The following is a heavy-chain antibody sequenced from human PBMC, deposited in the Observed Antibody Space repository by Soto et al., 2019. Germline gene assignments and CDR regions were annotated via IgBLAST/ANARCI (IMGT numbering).Heavy chain of an antibody. CDR2: IYYSGST. CDR3: ASISTSLKY. CDR1: GGSISSYY. Sequence: SETLSLTCTVSGGSISSYYWSWIRQPPGKGLEWIGYIYYSGSTNYNPSLKSRFTISRDNAKNSLCLQMNSLRAEDTAVYYCASISTSLKYWGQGTLVTVSS. J-gene: IGHJ4*02. V-gene: IGHV4-59*12. D-gene: IGHD2-2*01.